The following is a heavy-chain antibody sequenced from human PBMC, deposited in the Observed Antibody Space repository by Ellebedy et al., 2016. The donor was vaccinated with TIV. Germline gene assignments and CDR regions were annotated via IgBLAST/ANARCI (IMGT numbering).Heavy chain of an antibody. CDR3: AGYRGEAVAGNWFDP. CDR1: GFTFADYA. V-gene: IGHV3-23*01. D-gene: IGHD6-19*01. CDR2: ISGSGVTT. Sequence: PGGSLRLSCTGSGFTFADYALAWFRQAPGKGLEWVSHISGSGVTTYYADSVRGRFSISRDNSKNTLFLQMNSLRADDTAVYYCAGYRGEAVAGNWFDPWGQGTLVTVSS. J-gene: IGHJ5*02.